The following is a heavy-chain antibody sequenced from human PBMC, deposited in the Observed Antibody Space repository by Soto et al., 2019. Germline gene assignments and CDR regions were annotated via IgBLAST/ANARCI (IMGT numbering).Heavy chain of an antibody. V-gene: IGHV3-23*01. J-gene: IGHJ5*02. CDR2: ISNSGGNT. CDR3: AEDGVAYSGSRGRLGNFDP. CDR1: GFTFSSYA. Sequence: VQLLESGGGLVQPGGSLRLSSAPSGFTFSSYAMSWDRQAPGKGLEWVSAISNSGGNTYYKASVKGRFIISRDNSKSTLYLQMNGLRAEDTAVYFCAEDGVAYSGSRGRLGNFDPWGQGSLVTVSS. D-gene: IGHD1-26*01.